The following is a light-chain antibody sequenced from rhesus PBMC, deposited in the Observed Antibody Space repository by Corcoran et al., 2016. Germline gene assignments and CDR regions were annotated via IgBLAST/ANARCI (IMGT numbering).Light chain of an antibody. CDR3: QHGYGTPFT. Sequence: DIQMTQSPSSLSASVGDRVTITCRASENVNNFLNWYQQKPGNAPKRLIDKASTLQSGVPSRFSGSGSGTDYTFTISSLQPEDVATYYCQHGYGTPFTFGPWTKLDIK. V-gene: IGKV1-74*01. CDR1: ENVNNF. J-gene: IGKJ3*01. CDR2: KAS.